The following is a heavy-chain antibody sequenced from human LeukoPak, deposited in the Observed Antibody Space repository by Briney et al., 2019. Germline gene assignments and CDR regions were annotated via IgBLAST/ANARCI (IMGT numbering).Heavy chain of an antibody. CDR2: IASDGSRT. CDR3: ARGRPHGNDY. Sequence: QPGGSLRLSCAASGFTFSSYWMNWVRQAPGKGLVWVSRIASDGSRTTYADSVKGRFSISRDNAKNTLYLQMNSLRVEDTAVYYCARGRPHGNDYWGQGTLVTVSS. D-gene: IGHD4-23*01. J-gene: IGHJ4*02. V-gene: IGHV3-74*01. CDR1: GFTFSSYW.